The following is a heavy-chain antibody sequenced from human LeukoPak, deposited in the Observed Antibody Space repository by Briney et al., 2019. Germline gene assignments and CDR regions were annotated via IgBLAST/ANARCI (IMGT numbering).Heavy chain of an antibody. CDR3: ARPSRDGYNYLDY. CDR2: ISWNSGTI. CDR1: GFTFDDYA. V-gene: IGHV3-9*01. D-gene: IGHD5-24*01. Sequence: GGSLRLSCAASGFTFDDYAMHWVRQAPGKGLEWVSGISWNSGTIGYADSVKGRFTISRDNAKNSLYLQMNSLRAEDTAVYYCARPSRDGYNYLDYWSQGTLVTVSS. J-gene: IGHJ4*02.